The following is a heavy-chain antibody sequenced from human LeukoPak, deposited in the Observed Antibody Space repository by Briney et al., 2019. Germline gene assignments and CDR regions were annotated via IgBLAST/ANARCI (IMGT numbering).Heavy chain of an antibody. J-gene: IGHJ5*02. CDR2: IRYDGSNK. CDR1: GFTFSSYG. D-gene: IGHD3-3*01. CDR3: AKDNLHYDFWSGYYEGGNWFDP. V-gene: IGHV3-30*02. Sequence: GGSLRLSCAASGFTFSSYGMHWVRQAPGKGLEWVAFIRYDGSNKYYADIVKGRFTISRDNSKNTLYLQMNSLRAEDTAVYYCAKDNLHYDFWSGYYEGGNWFDPWGQGTLVTVSS.